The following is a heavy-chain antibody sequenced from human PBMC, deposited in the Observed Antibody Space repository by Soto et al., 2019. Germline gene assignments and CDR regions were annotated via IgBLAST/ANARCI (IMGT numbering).Heavy chain of an antibody. Sequence: ASVKVSCKASGGTFSSYAISWVRQAPGQRLEWMGWINAGNGNRKYSQKFQGRVTITRDTSASTAYMELSSLRSEDTAVYYCARGLGLYYFDYWGQGTLVTVSS. V-gene: IGHV1-3*01. CDR3: ARGLGLYYFDY. CDR2: INAGNGNR. CDR1: GGTFSSYA. J-gene: IGHJ4*02. D-gene: IGHD1-26*01.